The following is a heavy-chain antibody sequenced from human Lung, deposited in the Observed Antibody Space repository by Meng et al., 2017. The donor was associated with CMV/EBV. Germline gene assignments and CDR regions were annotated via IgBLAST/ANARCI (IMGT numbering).Heavy chain of an antibody. V-gene: IGHV3-30-3*01. CDR1: GFTFGDYG. J-gene: IGHJ4*02. CDR3: ARDLIAYSSGRYGLYFDY. D-gene: IGHD6-19*01. Sequence: GESLKISCTASGFTFGDYGMSWVRQSPGKGLKWVAVISYDGSNKYYADSVKGRFTISRDNSKNTLYLQMNSLRAEDTAVYYCARDLIAYSSGRYGLYFDYWGQGXLVTVSS. CDR2: ISYDGSNK.